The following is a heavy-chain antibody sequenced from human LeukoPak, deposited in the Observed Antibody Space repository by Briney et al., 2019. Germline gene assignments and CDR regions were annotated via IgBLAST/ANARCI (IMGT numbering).Heavy chain of an antibody. CDR1: GYSISSGYY. CDR2: IYHSGST. D-gene: IGHD3-3*01. Sequence: PSETLSLTCAVSGYSISSGYYWGWIRQPPGKGLEWIGSIYHSGSTYYNPSLKSRVTISVDTSKNQFSLKLSSVTAADTAAYYCATAYYDFWSGYPKSWFDPWGQGTLVTVSS. V-gene: IGHV4-38-2*01. J-gene: IGHJ5*02. CDR3: ATAYYDFWSGYPKSWFDP.